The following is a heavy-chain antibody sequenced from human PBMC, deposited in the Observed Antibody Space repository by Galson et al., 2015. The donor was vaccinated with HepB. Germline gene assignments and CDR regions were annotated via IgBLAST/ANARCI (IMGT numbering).Heavy chain of an antibody. V-gene: IGHV3-74*01. CDR3: ARAFYGSVSDY. CDR2: INTDGSST. J-gene: IGHJ4*02. CDR1: GFPFTSLW. Sequence: SLSPPCAASGFPFTSLWMHWVRHAPGKGLVWVSRINTDGSSTTYADSVRGRFTISRDNAKNTMYMQMNSLRAEDTAVYYCARAFYGSVSDYWGQGTLVTVSS. D-gene: IGHD3-10*01.